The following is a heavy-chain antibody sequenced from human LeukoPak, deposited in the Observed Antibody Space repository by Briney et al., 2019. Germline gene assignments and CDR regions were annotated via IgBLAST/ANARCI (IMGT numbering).Heavy chain of an antibody. Sequence: ASVKVSCKASGYTFTSYDINWVRQATGQGLEWMGWMNPNSGNTGYAQKFQGRVTMTRNTSISTAYMELSSLRAEDTAVYYCSAYYDFWSGYYGDAFDIWGQGTMVTVSS. CDR1: GYTFTSYD. D-gene: IGHD3-3*01. CDR2: MNPNSGNT. CDR3: SAYYDFWSGYYGDAFDI. J-gene: IGHJ3*02. V-gene: IGHV1-8*01.